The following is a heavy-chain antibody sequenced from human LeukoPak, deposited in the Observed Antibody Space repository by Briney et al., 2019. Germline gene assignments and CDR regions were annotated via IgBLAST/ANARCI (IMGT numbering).Heavy chain of an antibody. V-gene: IGHV3-21*01. CDR3: ATFATSVLIKDY. CDR1: GFSFSSYS. J-gene: IGHJ4*02. CDR2: ITSSSDSM. Sequence: GRSLRLSCAASGFSFSSYSMNWVRQAPGKGLVWVSSITSSSDSMYYADSVKGRFTISRDNAKNSLYLQVNSLRAEDTAVYYCATFATSVLIKDYWGQGTLVTVSS. D-gene: IGHD4-23*01.